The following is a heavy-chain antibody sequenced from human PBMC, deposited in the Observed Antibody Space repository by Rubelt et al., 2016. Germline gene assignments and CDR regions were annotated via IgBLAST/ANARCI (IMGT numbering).Heavy chain of an antibody. V-gene: IGHV1-18*01. CDR1: GYTFTSYG. CDR3: ARDPTTRFTSTGWFDP. D-gene: IGHD5-12*01. J-gene: IGHJ5*02. Sequence: QVQLVQSGAEVKKPGASVKVSCKASGYTFTSYGISWVRQAPGQGLEWMGWISAYNGNTNYAQKLQGRCTMTTDTSTRRAYMELRSLRCDDTAVYYCARDPTTRFTSTGWFDPWGQGTLVTVSS. CDR2: ISAYNGNT.